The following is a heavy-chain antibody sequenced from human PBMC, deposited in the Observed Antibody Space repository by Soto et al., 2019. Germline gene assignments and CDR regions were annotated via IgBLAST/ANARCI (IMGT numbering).Heavy chain of an antibody. D-gene: IGHD4-17*01. J-gene: IGHJ6*02. V-gene: IGHV4-39*01. CDR1: GASVTSSTYY. Sequence: QLQLQESGPGLVKPSETLSLTCTVSGASVTSSTYYWGGIRQPTGKGLEWIVSIYYSGSTYYNPSLRSRVTISVDTSKNQVSLKLTSVTAADTAVYYCANDYGDYKSYYGMDVWGQGTTVTVSS. CDR3: ANDYGDYKSYYGMDV. CDR2: IYYSGST.